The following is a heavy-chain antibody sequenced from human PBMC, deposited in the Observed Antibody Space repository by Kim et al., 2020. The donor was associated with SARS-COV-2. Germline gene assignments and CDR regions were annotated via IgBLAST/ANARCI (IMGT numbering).Heavy chain of an antibody. Sequence: SETLSLTCTASGGSISSSSYYWGWIRQPPGKGLEWIGSIYYSGSTYYNPSLKSRVTISVDTSKNQFSLKLSSVTAADTAVYYCARHFNTKNYDFWSGYPPPAGWFDPWGQGTLVTVSS. V-gene: IGHV4-39*01. CDR2: IYYSGST. CDR1: GGSISSSSYY. CDR3: ARHFNTKNYDFWSGYPPPAGWFDP. D-gene: IGHD3-3*01. J-gene: IGHJ5*02.